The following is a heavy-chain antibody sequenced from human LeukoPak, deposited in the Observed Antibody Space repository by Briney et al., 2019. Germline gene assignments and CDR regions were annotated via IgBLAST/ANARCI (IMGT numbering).Heavy chain of an antibody. CDR3: AREHPPIDY. J-gene: IGHJ4*02. Sequence: GGSLRLSCAASGFTFSSYAMHWVRQAPGKGLEWVAVISYDGSNKYYADSVKGRFTISRDNSKNTLYLQMNSLRAEDTAVYYCAREHPPIDYWGQGTRVTVSS. CDR2: ISYDGSNK. V-gene: IGHV3-30-3*01. CDR1: GFTFSSYA.